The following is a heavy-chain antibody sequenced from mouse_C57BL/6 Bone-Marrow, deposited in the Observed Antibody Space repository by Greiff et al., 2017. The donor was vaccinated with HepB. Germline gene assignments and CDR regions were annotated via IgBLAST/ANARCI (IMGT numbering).Heavy chain of an antibody. CDR3: ASRYGSPYYYAMDY. Sequence: EVKLVESGGGLVKPGGSLKLSCAASGFTFSSYTMSWVRQTPEKRLEWVATISGGGGNTYYPDSVKGRFTISRDNAKNTLYLQMSSLRSEDTALYYCASRYGSPYYYAMDYWGQVTSVTVSS. CDR1: GFTFSSYT. J-gene: IGHJ4*01. CDR2: ISGGGGNT. V-gene: IGHV5-9*01. D-gene: IGHD1-1*01.